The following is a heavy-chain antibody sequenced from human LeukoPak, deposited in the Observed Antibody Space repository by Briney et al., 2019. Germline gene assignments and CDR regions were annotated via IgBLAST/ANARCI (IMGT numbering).Heavy chain of an antibody. CDR2: IYYSGST. CDR3: ARGDIYYDSSGRLVDAFDI. V-gene: IGHV4-30-4*01. J-gene: IGHJ3*02. CDR1: GGSISSGDYY. D-gene: IGHD3-22*01. Sequence: SQTLSLTCTVSGGSISSGDYYWSWIRQPPGKGLEWIGYIYYSGSTYYNPSLKSRVTISVDTSKNQFSLKLSSVTAADTAVYYCARGDIYYDSSGRLVDAFDIWGQGTMVTVSS.